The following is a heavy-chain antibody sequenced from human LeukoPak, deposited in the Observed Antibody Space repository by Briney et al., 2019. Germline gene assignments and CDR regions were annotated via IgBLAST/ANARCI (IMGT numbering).Heavy chain of an antibody. CDR3: AKPVLSDNYHSSGYIDY. J-gene: IGHJ4*02. Sequence: PGGSLRLSCAASGFTFSSYAMSWVRQAPGKGLEWVSSISGSGGTTYSADSVKGRFTISRDNSKNTLYLQMNSLRAEDTAVYYCAKPVLSDNYHSSGYIDYWGQGTLVTVSS. CDR2: ISGSGGTT. CDR1: GFTFSSYA. V-gene: IGHV3-23*01. D-gene: IGHD3-22*01.